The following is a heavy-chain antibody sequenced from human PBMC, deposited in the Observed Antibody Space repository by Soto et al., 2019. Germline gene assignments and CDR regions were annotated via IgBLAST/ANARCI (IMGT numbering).Heavy chain of an antibody. D-gene: IGHD3-16*01. CDR2: IFPDDSDT. Sequence: GESLKISCKASGYIIKNYWIGWVRQMPGQGLEWMGIIFPDDSDTRYSPSFQGHVTISVDKSISTAYVQWSSLKASDSAIYYCFRGGVTSRTFDYWGHGTLATVSS. CDR1: GYIIKNYW. J-gene: IGHJ4*01. V-gene: IGHV5-51*01. CDR3: FRGGVTSRTFDY.